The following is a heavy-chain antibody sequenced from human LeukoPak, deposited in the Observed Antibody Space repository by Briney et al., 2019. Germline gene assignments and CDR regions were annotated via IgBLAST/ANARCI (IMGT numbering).Heavy chain of an antibody. Sequence: SETLSLTCAVYGGSFSGYYWSWIRQPPGRGLEWIGEINHSGSTNYNPSLKSRVTISVDTSKNQFSLKLSSVTAADTAVYYCAKLGYSSSWYTDYWGQGTLVTVSS. V-gene: IGHV4-34*01. D-gene: IGHD6-13*01. J-gene: IGHJ4*02. CDR3: AKLGYSSSWYTDY. CDR1: GGSFSGYY. CDR2: INHSGST.